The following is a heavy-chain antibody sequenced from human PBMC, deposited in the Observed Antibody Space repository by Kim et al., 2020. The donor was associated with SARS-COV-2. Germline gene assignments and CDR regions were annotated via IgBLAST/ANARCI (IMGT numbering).Heavy chain of an antibody. V-gene: IGHV3-33*01. J-gene: IGHJ3*02. D-gene: IGHD6-6*01. CDR3: ARAVEYSTSDAFDI. CDR2: IWFGEKSE. Sequence: GGSLRLSCEASGFIFSTFGMHWVRQAPGKGLEWVAVIWFGEKSEYYADYVKGRFTISRDNSKNMVYLQMNSLRAEDTAVYYCARAVEYSTSDAFDIWGQG. CDR1: GFIFSTFG.